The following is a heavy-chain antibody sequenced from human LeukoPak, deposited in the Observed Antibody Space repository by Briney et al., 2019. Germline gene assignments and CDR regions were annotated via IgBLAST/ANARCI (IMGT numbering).Heavy chain of an antibody. J-gene: IGHJ4*02. CDR1: GFTFSSYW. Sequence: HPGGSLRLSCAASGFTFSSYWMTWVRQAPGKGLDWFSAVSGSGDLTYYADSVKGRFTISRDSSKSTMYLQMTSLTADDTAVYYCARGSGTSRPYYLDYWGRGTLVTVSS. CDR3: ARGSGTSRPYYLDY. CDR2: VSGSGDLT. D-gene: IGHD3-10*01. V-gene: IGHV3-23*01.